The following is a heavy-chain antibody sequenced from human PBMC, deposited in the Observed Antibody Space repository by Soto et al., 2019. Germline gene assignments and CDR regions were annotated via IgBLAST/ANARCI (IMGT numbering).Heavy chain of an antibody. CDR2: TYYSGST. CDR1: GGSISSGDYY. V-gene: IGHV4-30-4*01. CDR3: ARGRRWLLIFDY. J-gene: IGHJ4*02. D-gene: IGHD5-12*01. Sequence: PSETLSLTCTVSGGSISSGDYYWSWIRQPPGKGLEWIGYTYYSGSTYYNPSLKSRVTISVDTSKNQFSLKLSSVTAADTAVYYCARGRRWLLIFDYWGQGTLVTVSS.